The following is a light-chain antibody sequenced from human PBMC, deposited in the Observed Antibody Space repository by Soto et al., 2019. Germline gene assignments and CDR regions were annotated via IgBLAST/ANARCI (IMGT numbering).Light chain of an antibody. CDR2: EVS. CDR1: SSDVGSYNR. J-gene: IGLJ2*01. CDR3: SSYTSSSTLV. Sequence: QSALTQPPSVSGSPGQSVTISCTGTSSDVGSYNRVSWYQQPPGTAPKLMIYEVSNRPSGVPDRFSGSKSGNTASLTISWLQAEDEADYYCSSYTSSSTLVFGGGTKLTVL. V-gene: IGLV2-18*02.